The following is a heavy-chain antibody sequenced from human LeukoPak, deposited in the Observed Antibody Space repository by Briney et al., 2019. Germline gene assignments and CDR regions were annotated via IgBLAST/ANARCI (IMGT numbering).Heavy chain of an antibody. CDR2: IYYSGST. CDR3: ARFSSGSYSQVDY. D-gene: IGHD1-26*01. Sequence: SETLSLTCTVSGGSISSYYWSWIRQPPGKGLEWIGYIYYSGSTNYNPSLKSRVTISVDTSKNQFSLKLGSVTAADTAVYYCARFSSGSYSQVDYWGQGTLVTVSS. CDR1: GGSISSYY. V-gene: IGHV4-59*01. J-gene: IGHJ4*02.